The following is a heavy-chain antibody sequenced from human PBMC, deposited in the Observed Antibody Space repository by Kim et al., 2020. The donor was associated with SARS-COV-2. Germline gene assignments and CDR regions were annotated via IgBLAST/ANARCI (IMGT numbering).Heavy chain of an antibody. J-gene: IGHJ3*02. CDR3: ARDLYGSGSYYNAHAFDI. CDR1: GFTFSDYY. V-gene: IGHV3-11*01. D-gene: IGHD3-10*01. Sequence: GGSLRLSCAASGFTFSDYYMSWIRQAPGKGLEWVSYISSSGSTIYYADSVKGRFTISRDNAKNSLYLQMNSLRAEDTAVYYCARDLYGSGSYYNAHAFDIWGQGTMVTVSS. CDR2: ISSSGSTI.